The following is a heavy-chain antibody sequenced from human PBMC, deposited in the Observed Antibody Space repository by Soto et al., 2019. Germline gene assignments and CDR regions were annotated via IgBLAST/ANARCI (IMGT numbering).Heavy chain of an antibody. D-gene: IGHD1-26*01. V-gene: IGHV4-30-4*01. Sequence: QVQLQEPGPRLVEPSHTLSLTCTVSGASISNGYYSWSWIRQSPGTGLEWIGHIHSGGTTYSNPSIKSRLTISVAMSKNQFSLKLSSLTAADTAVYYCARGPSGDKVDYWGQGTLVTVSS. CDR2: IHSGGTT. CDR1: GASISNGYYS. CDR3: ARGPSGDKVDY. J-gene: IGHJ4*02.